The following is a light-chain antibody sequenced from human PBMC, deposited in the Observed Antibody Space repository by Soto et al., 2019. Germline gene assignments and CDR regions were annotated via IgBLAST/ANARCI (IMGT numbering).Light chain of an antibody. CDR1: SSDVGGYNY. Sequence: QSALAQPASVSGSPGQSITISCTGTSSDVGGYNYVSWYQQHPGKAPKLMIYEVSNRPSGVSNRFSGSKSGNTASLTISGLQAEDEADYYCSSYASSSPYVFRTGTTVTVL. CDR2: EVS. J-gene: IGLJ1*01. CDR3: SSYASSSPYV. V-gene: IGLV2-14*01.